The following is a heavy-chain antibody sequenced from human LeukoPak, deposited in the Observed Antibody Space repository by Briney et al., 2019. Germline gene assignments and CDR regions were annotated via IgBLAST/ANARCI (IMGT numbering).Heavy chain of an antibody. Sequence: GGSLRLSCAASGFTFSSYAMNWVRQAPGKGLEWVALISYDGSNKNYADSVKGRFTISRDNSKNTLYLQMNSLRAEDTAVYYCARDDCSGESCYRSWFDPLGPGNPGHCLL. CDR1: GFTFSSYA. CDR2: ISYDGSNK. CDR3: ARDDCSGESCYRSWFDP. D-gene: IGHD2-15*01. J-gene: IGHJ5*02. V-gene: IGHV3-30-3*01.